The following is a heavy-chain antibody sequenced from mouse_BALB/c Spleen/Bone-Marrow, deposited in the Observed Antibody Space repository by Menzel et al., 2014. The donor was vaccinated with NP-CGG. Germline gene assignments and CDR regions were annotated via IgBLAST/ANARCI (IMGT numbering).Heavy chain of an antibody. CDR2: INPSSGYT. V-gene: IGHV1-4*01. J-gene: IGHJ3*01. D-gene: IGHD2-1*01. CDR1: GYTFTSYT. Sequence: VQLQQSGAELARPGASVKMSCKASGYTFTSYTMHWVKQRPGQGLEWIGYINPSSGYTNYNQKFKDKATLTADKSSSTAYMQLSSLTSEDSAVYYRARSNGNYVLAYWGQGTLVTVSA. CDR3: ARSNGNYVLAY.